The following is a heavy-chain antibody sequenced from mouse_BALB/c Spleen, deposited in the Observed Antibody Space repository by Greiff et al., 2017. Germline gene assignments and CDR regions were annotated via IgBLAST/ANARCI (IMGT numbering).Heavy chain of an antibody. D-gene: IGHD1-1*01. CDR2: INPNNGGT. CDR3: ARGGGSSYDWFAY. CDR1: GYTFTDYN. Sequence: VQLQQSGPELVKPGASVKIPCKASGYTFTDYNMDWVKQSHGKSLEWIGDINPNNGGTIYNQKFKGKATLTVDKSSSTAYMELRSLTSEDTAVYYCARGGGSSYDWFAYWGQGTLVTVSA. V-gene: IGHV1-18*01. J-gene: IGHJ3*01.